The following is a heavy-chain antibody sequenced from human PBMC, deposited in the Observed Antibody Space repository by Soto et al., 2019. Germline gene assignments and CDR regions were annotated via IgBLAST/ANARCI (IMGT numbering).Heavy chain of an antibody. Sequence: PSETLSLTCTVSGGSISSGDYYWSWIHQPPGKGLEWIGYIYYSGSTYYNPSLKSRVTISVDTSKNQFSLKLSSVTAADTAVYYCARDLNYYDSSGYRTDWFDPWGQGTLVTVSS. J-gene: IGHJ5*02. CDR1: GGSISSGDYY. D-gene: IGHD3-22*01. CDR2: IYYSGST. CDR3: ARDLNYYDSSGYRTDWFDP. V-gene: IGHV4-30-4*01.